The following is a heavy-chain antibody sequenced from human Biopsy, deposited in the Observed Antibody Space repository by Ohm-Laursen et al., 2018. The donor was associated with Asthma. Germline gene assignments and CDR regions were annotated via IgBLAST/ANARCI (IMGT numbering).Heavy chain of an antibody. Sequence: SLRLSCTASGLTFSSYGMYWVRQAPGKGLEWVAVISYDGSNKYYADSVKGRFTISRDNSKNTLYLQMNSLRAEDTAVYYCAKDTGGRYDFWSGLSYNYYGMDVWGQGTTVTVSS. V-gene: IGHV3-30*18. D-gene: IGHD3-3*01. CDR3: AKDTGGRYDFWSGLSYNYYGMDV. CDR1: GLTFSSYG. CDR2: ISYDGSNK. J-gene: IGHJ6*02.